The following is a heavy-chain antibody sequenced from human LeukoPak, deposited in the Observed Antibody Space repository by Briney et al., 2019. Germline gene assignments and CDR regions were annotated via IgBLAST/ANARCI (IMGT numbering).Heavy chain of an antibody. Sequence: GGTLRLSCAASGFTFSSYGMSWVRQAPGKGLEWVSAISGSGGSTYYADSVKGRFTISRDNSKNTLYLQMNSLRAEDTAVYYCAKPLPRYCSSTSCFAFDYWGQGTLVTVSS. CDR3: AKPLPRYCSSTSCFAFDY. J-gene: IGHJ4*02. CDR2: ISGSGGST. V-gene: IGHV3-23*01. CDR1: GFTFSSYG. D-gene: IGHD2-2*01.